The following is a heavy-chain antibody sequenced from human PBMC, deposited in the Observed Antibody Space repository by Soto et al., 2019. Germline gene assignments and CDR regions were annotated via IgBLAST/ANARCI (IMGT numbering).Heavy chain of an antibody. D-gene: IGHD3-3*01. V-gene: IGHV4-34*01. J-gene: IGHJ5*02. CDR1: GGSVNGYY. CDR3: ATRITVFGLLIPPFDP. CDR2: INHTGGT. Sequence: SETLSLTCAVYGGSVNGYYWNWILQPPVKVLEWIGEINHTGGTHYNPSLKSRVTMSVDTSKNQFSLRLSSVTAADTAIYYCATRITVFGLLIPPFDPWGQGTQVTVSS.